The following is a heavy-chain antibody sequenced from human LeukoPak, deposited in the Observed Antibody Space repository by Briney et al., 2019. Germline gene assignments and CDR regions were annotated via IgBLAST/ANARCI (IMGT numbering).Heavy chain of an antibody. CDR3: ARVPYYYDSSGGFDI. Sequence: SETLSLTCTVSGGSISSYYWSWIRQPAGKGLGWIGRIYTSGSTNYNPSLKSRVTMSVDTSKNQLSLKLSSVTAADTAVYYCARVPYYYDSSGGFDIWGQGTMVTVSS. CDR1: GGSISSYY. D-gene: IGHD3-22*01. V-gene: IGHV4-4*07. CDR2: IYTSGST. J-gene: IGHJ3*02.